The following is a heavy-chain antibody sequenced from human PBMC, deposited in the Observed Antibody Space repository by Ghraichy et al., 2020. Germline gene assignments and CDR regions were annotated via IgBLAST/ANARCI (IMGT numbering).Heavy chain of an antibody. D-gene: IGHD5-24*01. J-gene: IGHJ4*02. CDR2: ISYDGSNK. CDR3: ARDTEGATEDPGFDY. CDR1: GFTFSSYA. V-gene: IGHV3-30-3*01. Sequence: GGSLRLSCAASGFTFSSYAMHWVRQAPGKGLEWVAVISYDGSNKYYADSVKGRFTISRDNSKNTLYLQMNSLRAEDTAVYYCARDTEGATEDPGFDYWGQGTLVTVSS.